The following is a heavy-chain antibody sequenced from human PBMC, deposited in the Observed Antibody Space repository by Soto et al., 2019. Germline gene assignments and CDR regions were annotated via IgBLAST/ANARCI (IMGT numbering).Heavy chain of an antibody. J-gene: IGHJ6*02. CDR3: ARALYDYSNYYYGMDV. Sequence: ASVKVSCKASGYTFTSYGISWVRQAPGQGLEWMGWISAYNGNTKYAQKLQGRVTMTTDTSTSTAYMELRSLRSDDTAVYYCARALYDYSNYYYGMDVWGQGTTVTVSS. V-gene: IGHV1-18*01. CDR2: ISAYNGNT. CDR1: GYTFTSYG. D-gene: IGHD4-4*01.